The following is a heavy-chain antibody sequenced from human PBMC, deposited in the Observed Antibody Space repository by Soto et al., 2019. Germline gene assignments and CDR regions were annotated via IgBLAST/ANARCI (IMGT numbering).Heavy chain of an antibody. Sequence: PSETLSLTCTVSGGSISSYYWSWIRQPPGKGLEWIGYIYYSGSTNYNPSLKSRVTISVDTSKNQFSLKLSSVTAADTAVYYCARDSGYYDSSGRYYYYGMDVWGQGTTVTVSS. J-gene: IGHJ6*02. CDR2: IYYSGST. CDR1: GGSISSYY. V-gene: IGHV4-59*01. D-gene: IGHD3-22*01. CDR3: ARDSGYYDSSGRYYYYGMDV.